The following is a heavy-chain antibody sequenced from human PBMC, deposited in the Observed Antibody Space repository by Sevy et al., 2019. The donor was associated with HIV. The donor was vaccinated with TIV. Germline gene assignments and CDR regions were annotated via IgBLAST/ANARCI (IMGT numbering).Heavy chain of an antibody. V-gene: IGHV3-30-3*01. CDR1: GFTFSSYA. CDR2: ISYDGSNK. J-gene: IGHJ4*02. CDR3: ASSPRY. Sequence: GGSLRLSCAASGFTFSSYAMHWVRQAPGKGLEWVAVISYDGSNKYYADSVKGQFTISRDNSKNTLYLQMNSLRAEDTAVYYCASSPRYWGQGTLVTVSS.